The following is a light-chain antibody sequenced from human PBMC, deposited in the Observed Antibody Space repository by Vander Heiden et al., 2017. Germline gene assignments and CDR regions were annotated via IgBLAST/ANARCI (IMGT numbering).Light chain of an antibody. CDR1: ISNIGAGYE. Sequence: QSVLTQPPSVSGAPRPRVTISCTGTISNIGAGYEVHWYQQRPGPAPKRLISANNNRPSGVPDRFSGSKYGPSASLAITGLQAEDEADYYGQSYDSTLSGSMVFGGGTKLTVL. CDR2: ANN. V-gene: IGLV1-40*01. CDR3: QSYDSTLSGSMV. J-gene: IGLJ3*02.